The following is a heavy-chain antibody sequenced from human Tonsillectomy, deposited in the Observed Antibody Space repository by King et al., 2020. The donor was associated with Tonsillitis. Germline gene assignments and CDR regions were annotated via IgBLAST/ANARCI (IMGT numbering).Heavy chain of an antibody. V-gene: IGHV3-74*01. CDR3: ARDRPATASH. CDR1: VFTFSSYW. CDR2: ITRYGTST. J-gene: IGHJ4*02. Sequence: VQLVESGGGLVQPGGSLRLSCAASVFTFSSYWMNWVRQAPGKGLEWVSRITRYGTSTIYADSVKGRFTISRDNSQNTLYLQMNSLRAEDTAVYYCARDRPATASHWGQGTLVTVSS. D-gene: IGHD2-21*02.